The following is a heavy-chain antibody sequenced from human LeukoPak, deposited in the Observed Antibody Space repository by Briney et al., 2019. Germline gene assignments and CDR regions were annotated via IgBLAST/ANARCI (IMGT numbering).Heavy chain of an antibody. CDR3: ASGIQWTGNNY. J-gene: IGHJ4*02. D-gene: IGHD3/OR15-3a*01. Sequence: SETLSLTCTVSDGSITSYYWSWIRQPAGKGLEWVGRMYLSGETNYNPSLKSRVTMSLDTSKNEFSLTLTSATAADTAVYYCASGIQWTGNNYWGQGTLVTVSS. V-gene: IGHV4-4*07. CDR1: DGSITSYY. CDR2: MYLSGET.